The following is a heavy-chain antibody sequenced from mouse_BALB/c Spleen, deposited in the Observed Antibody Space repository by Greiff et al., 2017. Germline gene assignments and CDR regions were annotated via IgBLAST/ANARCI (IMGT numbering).Heavy chain of an antibody. CDR2: IYPSDSYT. D-gene: IGHD1-1*01. J-gene: IGHJ3*01. V-gene: IGHV1-69*02. CDR1: GYTFTSYW. Sequence: VQLQQPGAELVRPGASVKLSCKASGYTFTSYWINWVKQRPGQGLEWIGNIYPSDSYTNYNQKFKDKATLTVDKSSSTAYMQLSSPTSEDSAVYYCTRWGYGSSPFAYWGQGTLVTVSA. CDR3: TRWGYGSSPFAY.